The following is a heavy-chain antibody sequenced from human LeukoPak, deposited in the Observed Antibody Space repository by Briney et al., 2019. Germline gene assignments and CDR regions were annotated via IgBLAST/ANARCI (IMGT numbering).Heavy chain of an antibody. D-gene: IGHD2-21*02. Sequence: QPGGSLRLSCAASGFTFSSYDMHWVRQAPGKGLEWVAVISYDGSNKYYADSVKGRFTISRDNSKNTLYLQMNSLRAEDTAVYYCAKLVYCGGDCSPGDYWGQGTLVTVSS. V-gene: IGHV3-30*18. CDR2: ISYDGSNK. CDR3: AKLVYCGGDCSPGDY. CDR1: GFTFSSYD. J-gene: IGHJ4*02.